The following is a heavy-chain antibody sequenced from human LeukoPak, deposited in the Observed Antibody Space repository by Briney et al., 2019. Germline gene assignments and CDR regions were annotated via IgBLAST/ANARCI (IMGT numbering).Heavy chain of an antibody. V-gene: IGHV4-31*03. CDR1: GGSISSGGYY. CDR3: ARQPDSGERTPDAFDI. Sequence: PSQTLSLTCTVSGGSISSGGYYWSWIRQHPGKGLEWIGYIYYSGSTYYDPSLKSRVTISVDTSKNQFSLKLSSVTAADTAVYYCARQPDSGERTPDAFDIWGQGTMVTVSS. D-gene: IGHD1-1*01. CDR2: IYYSGST. J-gene: IGHJ3*02.